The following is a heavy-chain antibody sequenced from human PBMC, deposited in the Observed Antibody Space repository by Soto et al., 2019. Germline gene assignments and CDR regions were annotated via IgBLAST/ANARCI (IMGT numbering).Heavy chain of an antibody. CDR2: IYWDDSK. D-gene: IGHD3-9*01. CDR3: AHKGPEDWPLDY. V-gene: IGHV2-5*02. J-gene: IGHJ4*02. Sequence: QITLKESGPTLVRPTQTLTLTCAFSGFSLSTSGVGVGWIRQPPGKALEWLAVIYWDDSKHYSPSLRSRLTITNDTSKNQVVLTMTNMDPIDTGTYYCAHKGPEDWPLDYWGQGTLVTVSS. CDR1: GFSLSTSGVG.